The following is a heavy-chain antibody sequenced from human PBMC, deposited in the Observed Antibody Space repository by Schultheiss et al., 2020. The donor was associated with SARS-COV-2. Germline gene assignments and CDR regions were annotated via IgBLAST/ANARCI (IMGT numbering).Heavy chain of an antibody. V-gene: IGHV3-30*01. CDR1: GFTFSSYA. CDR3: AKGAHSSGWYYFDY. D-gene: IGHD6-19*01. Sequence: GSLRLSCAASGFTFSSYAMHWVRQAPGKGLEWVAVISYDGSNKYYADSVKGRFTISRDNSKNTLYLQMNSLRAEDTAVYYCAKGAHSSGWYYFDYWGQGTLVTVSS. J-gene: IGHJ4*02. CDR2: ISYDGSNK.